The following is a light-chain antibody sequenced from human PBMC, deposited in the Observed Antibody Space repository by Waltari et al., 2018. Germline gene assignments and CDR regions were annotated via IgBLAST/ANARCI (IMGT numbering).Light chain of an antibody. CDR1: KLVPTY. V-gene: IGLV3-1*01. CDR3: QAWDSTAGV. Sequence: SYELTQPPSVSVSPGQPATITCSGDKLVPTYVCWYQQKPGQSPVVVIYQDNKRPSGIPERFFGSSSGNTATLTITGTQATDEADYYCQAWDSTAGVFGTGTKVIVL. J-gene: IGLJ1*01. CDR2: QDN.